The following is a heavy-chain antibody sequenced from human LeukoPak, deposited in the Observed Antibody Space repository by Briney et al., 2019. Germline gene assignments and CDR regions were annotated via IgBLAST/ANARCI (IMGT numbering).Heavy chain of an antibody. CDR2: ISAYNGNT. V-gene: IGHV1-18*01. D-gene: IGHD5-12*01. J-gene: IGHJ3*02. CDR3: ARGFGYSGYDRQDAFDI. Sequence: GASVKVSCKASGYTFTSYGISWVRQAPGEGLEWMGWISAYNGNTNYAQKLQGRVTMTTDTSTSTAYMELRSLRSDDTAVYYCARGFGYSGYDRQDAFDIWGQGTIVTVSS. CDR1: GYTFTSYG.